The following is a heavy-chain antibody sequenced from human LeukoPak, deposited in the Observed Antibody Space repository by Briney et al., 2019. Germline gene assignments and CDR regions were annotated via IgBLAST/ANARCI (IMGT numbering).Heavy chain of an antibody. V-gene: IGHV4-59*08. CDR3: ASTQYSSGWSSFDN. J-gene: IGHJ4*02. CDR1: GGSIRSYY. CDR2: IYNSGST. D-gene: IGHD6-19*01. Sequence: SETLSLTCTVSGGSIRSYYWSWIRQPPGKGLEWIGYIYNSGSTNYKPSLKSRVTTSVETCKNHFSLKLSSVTAADTAVYYCASTQYSSGWSSFDNWGQGTLVTVSS.